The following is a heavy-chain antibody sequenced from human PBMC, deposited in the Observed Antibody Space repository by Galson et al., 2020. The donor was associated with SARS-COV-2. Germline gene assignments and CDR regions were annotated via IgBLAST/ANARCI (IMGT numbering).Heavy chain of an antibody. Sequence: GSLRLSCAASGFTFSSYAMHWVRQAPGKGLEWVAVISYDGSNKYYADSVKGRFTISRDNSKNTLYLQMNSLRAEDTAVYYCARDRAVAVAGTLIPYYYYYMDVWGKGTTVTISS. CDR2: ISYDGSNK. D-gene: IGHD6-19*01. J-gene: IGHJ6*03. CDR3: ARDRAVAVAGTLIPYYYYYMDV. CDR1: GFTFSSYA. V-gene: IGHV3-30*04.